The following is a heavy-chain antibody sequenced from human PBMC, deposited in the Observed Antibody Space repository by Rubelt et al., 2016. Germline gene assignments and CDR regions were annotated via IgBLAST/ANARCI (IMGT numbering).Heavy chain of an antibody. V-gene: IGHV4-34*01. J-gene: IGHJ4*02. Sequence: QLQLQESGPGLVKPSETLSLTCAVYGGSFSGYYWSWLRQPPGKGLEWIGEVNHSGSTNYNPSLKSLVTRSVETSKNQVALKLSFVTAADTAVYYCASRLVGATLYFDYWGQGTLVTVSS. D-gene: IGHD1-26*01. CDR2: VNHSGST. CDR3: ASRLVGATLYFDY. CDR1: GGSFSGYY.